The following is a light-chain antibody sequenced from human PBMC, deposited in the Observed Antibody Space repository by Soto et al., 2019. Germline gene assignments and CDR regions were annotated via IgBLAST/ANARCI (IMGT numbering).Light chain of an antibody. CDR3: QQYKSYASS. V-gene: IGKV1-5*03. Sequence: DIQMTQSPSTLSTSVGDRVTITCRASQSISNWLAWYQQKPGKAPKLLIYKASTLESGVPSRFSGSGSGTEFTLTISSLQPDDFATYYCQQYKSYASSFRQGTKLEIK. CDR1: QSISNW. J-gene: IGKJ2*03. CDR2: KAS.